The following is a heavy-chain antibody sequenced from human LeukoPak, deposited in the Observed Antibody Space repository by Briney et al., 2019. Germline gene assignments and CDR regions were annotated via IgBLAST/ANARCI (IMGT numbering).Heavy chain of an antibody. CDR2: IYPGDSDT. Sequence: GESLKISCKGSGYSFTSYWIGWVRQMPGKGLVWMGIIYPGDSDTRYSPSFQGQVTISADKSISTAYLQWSSLKASDTAMYYCARHHRDSTGDDAFDIWGQGTMVTVSS. V-gene: IGHV5-51*01. CDR3: ARHHRDSTGDDAFDI. D-gene: IGHD3-22*01. J-gene: IGHJ3*02. CDR1: GYSFTSYW.